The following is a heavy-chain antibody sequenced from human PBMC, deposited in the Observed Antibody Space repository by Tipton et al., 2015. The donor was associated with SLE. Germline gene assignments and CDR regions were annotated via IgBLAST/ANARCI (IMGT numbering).Heavy chain of an antibody. CDR1: GYSISSGYY. CDR3: AREGVVVPAATPD. V-gene: IGHV4-38-2*02. J-gene: IGHJ4*02. Sequence: TLSLTCTVSGYSISSGYYWGWIRQPPGKGLEWIGSIYHSGSTYYNPSLKSRVTISVDTSKNQFSLKLSSVTAADTAAYYCAREGVVVPAATPDWGQGTLVPVSS. D-gene: IGHD2-2*01. CDR2: IYHSGST.